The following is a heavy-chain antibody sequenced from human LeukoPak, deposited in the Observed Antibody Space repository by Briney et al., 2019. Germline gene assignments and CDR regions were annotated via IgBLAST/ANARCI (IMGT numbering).Heavy chain of an antibody. V-gene: IGHV4-39*07. Sequence: WVRQAPGKGLEWIGSIYYSGSTYYNPSLKSRVTISVDTSKNQFSLKLSSVTAADTAVYYCARETTDYYDSSGYYANDYWGQGTLVTVSS. CDR3: ARETTDYYDSSGYYANDY. J-gene: IGHJ4*02. D-gene: IGHD3-22*01. CDR2: IYYSGST.